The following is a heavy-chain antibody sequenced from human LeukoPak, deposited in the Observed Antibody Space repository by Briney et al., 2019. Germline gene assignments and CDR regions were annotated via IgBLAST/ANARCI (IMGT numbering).Heavy chain of an antibody. J-gene: IGHJ4*02. CDR1: GFNFSDYY. D-gene: IGHD3-10*01. Sequence: GGSLRLSCAASGFNFSDYYMSWIRQAPGKGLEWVSCISRSSSYTNYADSVKGRFTISRDNAKNSLYLQMNSLRAEDTAVYYCARGRLLWFGEWFFDYWGQGTLVTVSS. CDR3: ARGRLLWFGEWFFDY. CDR2: ISRSSSYT. V-gene: IGHV3-11*06.